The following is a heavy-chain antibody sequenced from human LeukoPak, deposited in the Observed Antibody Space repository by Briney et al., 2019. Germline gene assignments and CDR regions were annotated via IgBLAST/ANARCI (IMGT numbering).Heavy chain of an antibody. CDR2: IYYSGST. J-gene: IGHJ4*02. V-gene: IGHV4-31*03. Sequence: PSQTLSLTYTVSGGSISSGGYYWSWIRQHPGKGLEWIGYIYYSGSTYYNPSLKSRVTISVDTSKNQFSLKLSSVTATDTAVYHCARALAVARYYFDYWGQGTLVTVSS. CDR3: ARALAVARYYFDY. CDR1: GGSISSGGYY. D-gene: IGHD2-15*01.